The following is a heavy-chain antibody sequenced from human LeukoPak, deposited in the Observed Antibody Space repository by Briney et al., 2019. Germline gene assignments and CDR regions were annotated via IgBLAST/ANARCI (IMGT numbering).Heavy chain of an antibody. D-gene: IGHD2-2*01. J-gene: IGHJ6*02. CDR2: INHSGST. CDR1: GGSFSGYY. CDR3: ARHGVVVVPAALGAADYYYYYGMDV. V-gene: IGHV4-34*01. Sequence: PSETLSLTCAVYGGSFSGYYWSWIRQPPGKGLEWIGEINHSGSTNYNPSLKSRVTISVDTSKNQFSLKLSSVTAADTAVYYYARHGVVVVPAALGAADYYYYYGMDVWGQGTTVTVSS.